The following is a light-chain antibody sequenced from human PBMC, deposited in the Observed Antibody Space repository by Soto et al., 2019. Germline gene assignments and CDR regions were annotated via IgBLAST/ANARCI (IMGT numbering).Light chain of an antibody. Sequence: DVQMTQSPSTLSASVGDRVTITCRASQSISDWLAWYQQQPGKAPKLLMHKASTLESGVPLRFSGSGSGTEFTLTISSLQPDDFATYYCQQYNRFPITFGQGTRLEIK. CDR1: QSISDW. V-gene: IGKV1-5*03. J-gene: IGKJ5*01. CDR3: QQYNRFPIT. CDR2: KAS.